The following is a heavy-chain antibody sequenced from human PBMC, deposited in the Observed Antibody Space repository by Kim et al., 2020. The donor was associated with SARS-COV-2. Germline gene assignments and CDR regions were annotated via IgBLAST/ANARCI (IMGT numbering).Heavy chain of an antibody. CDR2: FDPEDGET. CDR1: GDNLSKLS. V-gene: IGHV1-24*01. J-gene: IGHJ4*02. D-gene: IGHD6-19*01. Sequence: ASVKVSCKASGDNLSKLSIHWVRQAPGKGLEWMGAFDPEDGETIYAQKFQGRVTMTDDRSTYTAYIEMTNLGSEDTAVYYCASTGYSSGWYFVFSFWGQGTQVTVSS. CDR3: ASTGYSSGWYFVFSF.